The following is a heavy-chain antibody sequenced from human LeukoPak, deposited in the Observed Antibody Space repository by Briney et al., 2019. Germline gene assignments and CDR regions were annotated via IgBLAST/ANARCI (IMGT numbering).Heavy chain of an antibody. CDR1: GFTVSSNY. V-gene: IGHV3-66*02. CDR2: IYSGGST. J-gene: IGHJ5*02. CDR3: ARGQRVTIFGVANNWFDP. D-gene: IGHD3-3*01. Sequence: TGGSLRLSCAASGFTVSSNYMSWVRQAPGKGLKWVSVIYSGGSTYYADSVKGRFTISRDNSKNTLYLQMNSLRAEDTAVYYCARGQRVTIFGVANNWFDPWGQGTLVTVSS.